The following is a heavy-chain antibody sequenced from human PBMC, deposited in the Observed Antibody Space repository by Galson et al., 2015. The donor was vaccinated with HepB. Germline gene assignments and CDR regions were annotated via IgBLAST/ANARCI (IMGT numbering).Heavy chain of an antibody. Sequence: SLRLSCAASGFTFSINAMGWVRQAPGKGLEWVSGISGSGGGTQYADSVKGRFTISRDDSKNTLYLQMNSLRAEDTAVYYCARHHVEMATGNDYWGQGTLVTVSS. CDR1: GFTFSINA. J-gene: IGHJ4*02. CDR3: ARHHVEMATGNDY. D-gene: IGHD5-24*01. V-gene: IGHV3-23*01. CDR2: ISGSGGGT.